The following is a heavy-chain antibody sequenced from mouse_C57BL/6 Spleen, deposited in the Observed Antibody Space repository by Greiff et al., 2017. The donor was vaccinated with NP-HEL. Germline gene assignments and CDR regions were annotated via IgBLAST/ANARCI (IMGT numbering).Heavy chain of an antibody. CDR3: AREDYGGY. CDR2: IYPGDGDT. J-gene: IGHJ3*01. Sequence: QVQLKESGPELVKPGASVKISCKASGYAFSSSWMNWVKQRPGKGLEWIGRIYPGDGDTNYNGKFKGKATLTADKSSSTAYMQLSSLTSEDSAGYCCAREDYGGYWGQGTLVTVSA. D-gene: IGHD1-1*02. CDR1: GYAFSSSW. V-gene: IGHV1-82*01.